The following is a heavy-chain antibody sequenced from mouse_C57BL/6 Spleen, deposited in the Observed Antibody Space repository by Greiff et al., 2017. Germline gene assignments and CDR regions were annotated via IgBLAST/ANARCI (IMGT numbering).Heavy chain of an antibody. CDR3: ARRGSPYWYCDG. V-gene: IGHV1-42*01. CDR2: INPSTGGT. Sequence: EVQLQQSGPELVKPGASVKISCKASGYSFTGYYMNWVKQSPEKSLEWIGEINPSTGGTTYNQKFKATATLTVDKSSSTAYMQLKSLTSEDSAVYYCARRGSPYWYCDGWGTGTTVTVSS. CDR1: GYSFTGYY. J-gene: IGHJ1*03.